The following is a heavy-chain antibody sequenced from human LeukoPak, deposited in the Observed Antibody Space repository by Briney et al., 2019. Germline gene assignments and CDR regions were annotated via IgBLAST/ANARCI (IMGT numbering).Heavy chain of an antibody. Sequence: SETLSLTCAVYGGSFSGYYWSWIRQPPGKGLEWIGEINHSGSTNHNPPLKSRVTISVDTSKNQFSLKLSSVTAADTAVYYCARGISSSSRHWYFDLWGRGTLVTVSS. V-gene: IGHV4-34*01. J-gene: IGHJ2*01. CDR3: ARGISSSSRHWYFDL. D-gene: IGHD6-6*01. CDR1: GGSFSGYY. CDR2: INHSGST.